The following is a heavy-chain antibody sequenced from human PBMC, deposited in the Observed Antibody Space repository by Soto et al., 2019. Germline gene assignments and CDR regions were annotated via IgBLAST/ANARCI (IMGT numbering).Heavy chain of an antibody. D-gene: IGHD1-26*01. J-gene: IGHJ5*02. Sequence: QVQLVQSGSEVKKPGASVKVSCKASGYIFITYDITWVRQAPGQGLEWMGWISTRNGNTNYAQKLHGRVTMTTDTSTSTAYKELKSLTSSDTAVYYCATGQWARAEDGHVYRSWGQGTLVIVSS. V-gene: IGHV1-18*01. CDR3: ATGQWARAEDGHVYRS. CDR1: GYIFITYD. CDR2: ISTRNGNT.